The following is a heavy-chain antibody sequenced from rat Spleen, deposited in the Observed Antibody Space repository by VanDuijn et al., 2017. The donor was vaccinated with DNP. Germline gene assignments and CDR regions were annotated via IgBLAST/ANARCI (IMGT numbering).Heavy chain of an antibody. Sequence: EVKLVESGGGLVQPGRSLKLSCAASGFNFNDYWMGWVRQAPGQGLEWIGQINKHSSTKDYNPSLKDNFTVSRDNVQNTLYLQMSKLGSEDTAIYYCASGPNYGGWNDYFDYWGQGVMVTVSS. D-gene: IGHD1-11*01. V-gene: IGHV4-2*01. J-gene: IGHJ2*01. CDR1: GFNFNDYW. CDR3: ASGPNYGGWNDYFDY. CDR2: INKHSSTK.